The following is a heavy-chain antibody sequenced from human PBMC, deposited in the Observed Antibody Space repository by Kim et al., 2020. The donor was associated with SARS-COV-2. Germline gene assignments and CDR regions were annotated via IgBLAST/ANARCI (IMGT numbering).Heavy chain of an antibody. D-gene: IGHD3-3*01. J-gene: IGHJ5*02. V-gene: IGHV4-59*01. CDR3: ARDNRYYDFWSGYYP. Sequence: PSLKSRVTISVDTSKNQFSLKLSSVTAADTAVYYCARDNRYYDFWSGYYPWDQGTLVTVSS.